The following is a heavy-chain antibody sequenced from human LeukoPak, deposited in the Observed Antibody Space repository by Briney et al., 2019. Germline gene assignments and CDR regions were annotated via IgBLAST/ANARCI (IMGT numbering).Heavy chain of an antibody. CDR1: GYSFTDYY. V-gene: IGHV1-2*02. Sequence: ASVRVSCKASGYSFTDYYIHWGRQAPGQGLEWMGWINPASGGTKYAQKFQGRVTMTKDTSISTAYMEVNRLTFDDTAVYYCAREGRSVAATYNWFDPWGQGTLVAVSS. D-gene: IGHD6-6*01. CDR2: INPASGGT. CDR3: AREGRSVAATYNWFDP. J-gene: IGHJ5*02.